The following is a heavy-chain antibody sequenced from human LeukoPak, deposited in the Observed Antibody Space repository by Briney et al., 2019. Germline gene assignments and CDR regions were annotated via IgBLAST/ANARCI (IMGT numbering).Heavy chain of an antibody. V-gene: IGHV4-39*07. Sequence: KSSEILSLTCTVSCGSISSSIYYLGWIRQPPGKGLEWIGSLYYSGSTYYNPSLKSRVIISVDTSKNQYSLKVSSVSAADAAVYYCARGQSGPFDYWGQGTLVSVSS. D-gene: IGHD3-3*01. J-gene: IGHJ4*02. CDR1: CGSISSSIYY. CDR2: LYYSGST. CDR3: ARGQSGPFDY.